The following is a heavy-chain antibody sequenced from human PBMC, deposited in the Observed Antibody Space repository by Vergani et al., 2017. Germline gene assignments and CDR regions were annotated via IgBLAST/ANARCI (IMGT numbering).Heavy chain of an antibody. D-gene: IGHD3-10*01. CDR1: GGSISSSSYY. V-gene: IGHV4-39*07. Sequence: QLQLQESGPGLVKPSETLSLTCTVSGGSISSSSYYWGWIRQPPGKGLEWIGSIYYSGSTYYNPSLKSRVTISVDTSKNQFSLKLSSVTAADTAVYYCARVLSWFGESRPYFDYWGQGTVVTVSS. J-gene: IGHJ4*02. CDR3: ARVLSWFGESRPYFDY. CDR2: IYYSGST.